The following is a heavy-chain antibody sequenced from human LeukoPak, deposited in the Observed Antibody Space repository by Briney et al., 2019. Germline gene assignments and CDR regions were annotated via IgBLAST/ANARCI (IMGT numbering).Heavy chain of an antibody. Sequence: RPGGSLRLSCAASGFTFSSYAMSWVRQAPGKGLEWVSGINWNGGSTGYADSVKGRFTISRDNAKNSLYLQMNSLRAEDTALYYCARDRGSRRDWFDPWGQGTLVTVSS. V-gene: IGHV3-20*04. D-gene: IGHD2-2*01. CDR3: ARDRGSRRDWFDP. CDR1: GFTFSSYA. J-gene: IGHJ5*02. CDR2: INWNGGST.